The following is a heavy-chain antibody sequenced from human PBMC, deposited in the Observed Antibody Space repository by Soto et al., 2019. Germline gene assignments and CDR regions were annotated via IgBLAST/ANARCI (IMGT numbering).Heavy chain of an antibody. CDR1: GGSISSGGYS. V-gene: IGHV4-30-2*02. CDR2: IYHSGST. CDR3: ASFIRRGYSYGPFDY. D-gene: IGHD5-18*01. J-gene: IGHJ4*02. Sequence: SETLSLTCAVSGGSISSGGYSWSWIRQPPGKGLEWIGYIYHSGSTYYNPSLKSRVTISVDTSKNQFSLKLSSVTAADTAVYYCASFIRRGYSYGPFDYWGQGTLVTVSS.